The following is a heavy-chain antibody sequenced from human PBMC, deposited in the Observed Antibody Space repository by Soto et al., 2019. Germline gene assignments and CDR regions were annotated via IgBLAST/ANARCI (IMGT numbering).Heavy chain of an antibody. Sequence: EVQLAESGGGVARPGGSRRLSCAASGIAFGDYGMTWVRRVPGKGLEWVAGISWNGANTGYADFAKGRFTISRDNSKKSLLLEMNSLRVEDTAFYYCARGEYTSRRGFDVWGQGTPVTVSS. D-gene: IGHD6-6*01. CDR3: ARGEYTSRRGFDV. V-gene: IGHV3-20*04. CDR2: ISWNGANT. CDR1: GIAFGDYG. J-gene: IGHJ6*02.